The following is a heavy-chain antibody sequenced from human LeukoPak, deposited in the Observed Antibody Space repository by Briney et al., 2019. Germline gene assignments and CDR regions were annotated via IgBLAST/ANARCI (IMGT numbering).Heavy chain of an antibody. CDR3: ARRAGAYSHPYDY. Sequence: PGGSLRLSCTVSGFTVSSNSMSWVRQAPGKGLEWVSFIYSDNTHYSDSVKGRFTISRDNSKNTLYLQMNSLRAGDTAVYYRARRAGAYSHPYDYWGQGTLVTVSS. V-gene: IGHV3-53*01. D-gene: IGHD4/OR15-4a*01. CDR2: IYSDNT. CDR1: GFTVSSNS. J-gene: IGHJ4*02.